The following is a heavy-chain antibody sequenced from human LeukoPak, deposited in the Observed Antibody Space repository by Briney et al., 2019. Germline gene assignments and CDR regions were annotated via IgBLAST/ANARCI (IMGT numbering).Heavy chain of an antibody. CDR1: GFTFSSYS. V-gene: IGHV3-48*01. D-gene: IGHD2-2*01. Sequence: TGGSLRLSCAASGFTFSSYSMNWVRQAPGKGLEWVSYISSGSSSLYYADSVKGRFTISRDNAKNSLYLQMNSLRSEDTAVYYCARDRYCSSTSCKSHPMGYWFDPWGQGTLVTVSS. CDR3: ARDRYCSSTSCKSHPMGYWFDP. J-gene: IGHJ5*02. CDR2: ISSGSSSL.